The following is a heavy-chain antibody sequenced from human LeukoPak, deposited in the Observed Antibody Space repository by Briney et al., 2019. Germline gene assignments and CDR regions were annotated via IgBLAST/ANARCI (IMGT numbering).Heavy chain of an antibody. D-gene: IGHD6-19*01. CDR3: ARDHSIRVAASSYGMDV. Sequence: ASVKVSCKASGYTFTSYAMHWVRQAPGQRLEWMGWINAGNGNTKYSQKFQGRVTITRDTSASTAYMELSSLRSEDTAVYYCARDHSIRVAASSYGMDVWGQGTTVTVSS. CDR2: INAGNGNT. J-gene: IGHJ6*02. CDR1: GYTFTSYA. V-gene: IGHV1-3*01.